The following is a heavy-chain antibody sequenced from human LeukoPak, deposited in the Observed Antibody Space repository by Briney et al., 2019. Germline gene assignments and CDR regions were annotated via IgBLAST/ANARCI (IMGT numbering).Heavy chain of an antibody. Sequence: SETLSLTCTVSGGSLSSYYWSWIRQPPAKGLEWMGFFSYSGSTKYNPSLKSRVTMSVDTSKNQFSLKLTSVTAADTAVYYCARGRLPIDYWGQGTLVTVSS. D-gene: IGHD6-25*01. J-gene: IGHJ4*02. CDR1: GGSLSSYY. CDR3: ARGRLPIDY. V-gene: IGHV4-59*08. CDR2: FSYSGST.